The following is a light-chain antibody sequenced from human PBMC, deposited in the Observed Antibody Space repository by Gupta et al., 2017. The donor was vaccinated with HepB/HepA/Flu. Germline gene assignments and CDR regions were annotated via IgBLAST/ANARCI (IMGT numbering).Light chain of an antibody. V-gene: IGKV1-33*01. J-gene: IGKJ4*01. CDR2: DAS. CDR1: QDISNY. CDR3: QQYDNRPQFT. Sequence: DIQMTQSPSSLSASVGDRVTITCQASQDISNYLNWYQQKPGKAPKLLIYDASNLETGVPSRFSGSGSGTDFTFTISSLQPEDIATYYCQQYDNRPQFTFGGGTKVEIK.